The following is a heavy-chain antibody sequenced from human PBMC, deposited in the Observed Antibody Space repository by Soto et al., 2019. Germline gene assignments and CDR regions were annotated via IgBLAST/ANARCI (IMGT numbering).Heavy chain of an antibody. J-gene: IGHJ4*02. V-gene: IGHV3-33*01. CDR1: GFTFSSYG. CDR2: IWYDGSNK. Sequence: HPGGSLRLSCAASGFTFSSYGMHWVRQAPGKGLEWVAVIWYDGSNKYYADSVKGRFTISRDNSKNTLYLQMNSLRAEDTAVYYCARATSRITIFGVVQIPHLGPFDYWGQGTLVTVSS. CDR3: ARATSRITIFGVVQIPHLGPFDY. D-gene: IGHD3-3*01.